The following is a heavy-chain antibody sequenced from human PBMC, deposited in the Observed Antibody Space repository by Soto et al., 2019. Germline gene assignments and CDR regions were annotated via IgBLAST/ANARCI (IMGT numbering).Heavy chain of an antibody. Sequence: QVQLVRSGAEVKKPGSSVKVSCKASGGTFSSYASSWVRQAPGQGLEWMGGIIPIFGTANYAQKFQGRVTITADESTSTAYTELSSLRSEDTAVYYCARDKGAAEPFDYWGQGTLVTVSS. CDR3: ARDKGAAEPFDY. CDR1: GGTFSSYA. CDR2: IIPIFGTA. V-gene: IGHV1-69*01. J-gene: IGHJ4*02.